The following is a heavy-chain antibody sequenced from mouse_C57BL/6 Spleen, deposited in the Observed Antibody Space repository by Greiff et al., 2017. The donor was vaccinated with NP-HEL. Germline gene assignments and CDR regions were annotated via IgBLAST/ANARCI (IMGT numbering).Heavy chain of an antibody. Sequence: QVQLQQSGPELVKPGASVKISCKASGYAFSSSWMNWVKQRPGKGLEWIGRIYPGDGDTNYNGKFKGKATLTADKSSSTAYMQLSSLTSEDSAVYFCAKSPLLLRYPYYYAMDYWGQGTSVTVSS. J-gene: IGHJ4*01. CDR2: IYPGDGDT. CDR3: AKSPLLLRYPYYYAMDY. D-gene: IGHD1-1*01. CDR1: GYAFSSSW. V-gene: IGHV1-82*01.